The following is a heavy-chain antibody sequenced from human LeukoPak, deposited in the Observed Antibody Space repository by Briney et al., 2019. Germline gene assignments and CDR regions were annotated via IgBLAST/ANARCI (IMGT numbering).Heavy chain of an antibody. D-gene: IGHD6-19*01. CDR1: GGSISSGGYY. CDR3: ARRYSSGWYAAPAGYFDY. CDR2: IYYSGST. J-gene: IGHJ4*02. Sequence: PSETLSLTCTVSGGSISSGGYYWSWIRQHPGKGLEWTGYIYYSGSTYYNPSLKSRVTISVDTSKNQFSLKLSSVTAADTAVYYCARRYSSGWYAAPAGYFDYRGQGTLVTVSS. V-gene: IGHV4-31*03.